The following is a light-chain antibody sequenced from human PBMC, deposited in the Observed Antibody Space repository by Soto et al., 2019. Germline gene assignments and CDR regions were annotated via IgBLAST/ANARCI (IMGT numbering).Light chain of an antibody. CDR2: DAS. Sequence: EIVLTQYPSTLSVSPGERSTLSCMASQSVSSNLAWYQQKPGQAPRLLIYDASNRATGIPARFSGSGSGTDFTLTISSLEPEDFAVYYCQQRDNWSSVTFGGGTQVEIK. CDR3: QQRDNWSSVT. CDR1: QSVSSN. V-gene: IGKV3D-15*01. J-gene: IGKJ4*01.